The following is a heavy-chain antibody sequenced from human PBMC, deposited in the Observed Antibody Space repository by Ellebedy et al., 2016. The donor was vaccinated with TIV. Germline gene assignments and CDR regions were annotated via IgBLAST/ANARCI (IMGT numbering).Heavy chain of an antibody. CDR2: IYYSGST. CDR1: GCSISIYY. J-gene: IGHJ4*02. V-gene: IGHV4-59*01. D-gene: IGHD3-10*01. CDR3: ASDSYGSGRLDY. Sequence: MPSETLSLTCTVSGCSISIYYWSWIRQPPGKGLEWIGYIYYSGSTNYNPSLKSRVTISVDTSKTQFSLKLSSVTAADTAVYYCASDSYGSGRLDYWGQGTLVTVSS.